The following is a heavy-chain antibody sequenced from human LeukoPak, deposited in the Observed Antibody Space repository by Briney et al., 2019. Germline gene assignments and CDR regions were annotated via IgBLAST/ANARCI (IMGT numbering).Heavy chain of an antibody. Sequence: SETLSLTCAVFGGSFSGYYWSWIRQPPGKGLEWIGEINHSGSTNYNPSLKSRVTISVDTSKNQFSLKLSSVTAADTAVYYCARGQLGSRITMVRGFDPWGQGTLVTVSS. D-gene: IGHD3-10*01. CDR3: ARGQLGSRITMVRGFDP. CDR2: INHSGST. V-gene: IGHV4-34*01. J-gene: IGHJ5*02. CDR1: GGSFSGYY.